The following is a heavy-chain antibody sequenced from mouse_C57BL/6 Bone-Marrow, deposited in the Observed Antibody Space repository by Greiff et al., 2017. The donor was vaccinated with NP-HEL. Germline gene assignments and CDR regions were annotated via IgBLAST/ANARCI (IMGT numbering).Heavy chain of an antibody. CDR1: GYTFTNYW. Sequence: QVQLQQSGAELVRPGTSVKLSCKASGYTFTNYWIGWAKQRPGHGLEWIGDIYPGGGYTNYNEKFKGKATLTADKSSSTAYMQISSLTSEDSAICASASNYYGSTWFAYWGQGTLVTVSA. D-gene: IGHD1-1*01. CDR3: ASNYYGSTWFAY. CDR2: IYPGGGYT. V-gene: IGHV1-63*01. J-gene: IGHJ3*01.